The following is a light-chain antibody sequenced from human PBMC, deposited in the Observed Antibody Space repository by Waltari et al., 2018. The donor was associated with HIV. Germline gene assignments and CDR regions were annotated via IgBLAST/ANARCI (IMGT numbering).Light chain of an antibody. CDR1: QSISSW. J-gene: IGKJ2*01. V-gene: IGKV1-5*03. CDR3: QQYNGSPYT. Sequence: DIQMTQSPSTLSASVGDTVTLTCRASQSISSWLAWYQQKPGKAPKLLIYKASSLESGVPSRFSGSGSGTEFTLTISSLQPDDFATYYCQQYNGSPYTFGQGTKLEIK. CDR2: KAS.